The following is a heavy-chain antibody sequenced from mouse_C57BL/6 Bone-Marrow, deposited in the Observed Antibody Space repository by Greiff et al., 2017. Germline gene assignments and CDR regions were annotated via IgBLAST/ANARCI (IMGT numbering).Heavy chain of an antibody. D-gene: IGHD2-2*01. J-gene: IGHJ3*01. CDR1: GFTFSSYG. CDR3: TVHRRLQRRFAD. Sequence: EVKLMESGGDLVKPGGSLILSCAASGFTFSSYGMSWVRQTPDKRLEWVATISTGGSYTSYPDSVKGQFTISRDNAKNTLYLRMSSLKSADTAMYYWTVHRRLQRRFADWGRGTLVTVS. V-gene: IGHV5-6*01. CDR2: ISTGGSYT.